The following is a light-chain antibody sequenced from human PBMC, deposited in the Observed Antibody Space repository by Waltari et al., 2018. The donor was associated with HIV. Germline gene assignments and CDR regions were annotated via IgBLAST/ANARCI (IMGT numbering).Light chain of an antibody. Sequence: IVLTQSPGTLSLSPGERATLSCRASQSVDSSDLAWYQQQPGQAPRLHIYGASSRATGIPDRFTGSGSGTDFTLSISRLDPEDFALYYCQQYNSSPFTFGGGTRVEIK. CDR1: QSVDSSD. CDR2: GAS. J-gene: IGKJ4*01. CDR3: QQYNSSPFT. V-gene: IGKV3-20*01.